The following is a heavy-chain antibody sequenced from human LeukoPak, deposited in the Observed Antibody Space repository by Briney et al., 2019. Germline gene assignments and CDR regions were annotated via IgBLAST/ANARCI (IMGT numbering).Heavy chain of an antibody. V-gene: IGHV3-48*03. CDR1: GFTFSNYE. CDR3: AAVIDY. CDR2: ISNSGNTK. Sequence: GGSLRLSCADSGFTFSNYEMNWIRHAPGKGLEWISYISNSGNTKYYADSVKGRFSISRDNANNSVYLQMNNLRAEDTAVYYCAAVIDYWGQGTLVTVSS. J-gene: IGHJ4*02.